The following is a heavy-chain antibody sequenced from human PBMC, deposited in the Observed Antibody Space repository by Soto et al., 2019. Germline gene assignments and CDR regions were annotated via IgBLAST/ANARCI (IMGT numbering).Heavy chain of an antibody. CDR3: ARDLGGGGCSGGSCYQPNWFDL. J-gene: IGHJ5*02. Sequence: QVQLVQSGAEVKKPGSSVKVSCKASGGTFSSYTISWVRQAPGQGLEWTGRSIPILGIANYAQKFQGRVTITADKSTSTAYMELSSLRSEDTDVYYCARDLGGGGCSGGSCYQPNWFDLWGQGTLVTVSS. CDR1: GGTFSSYT. D-gene: IGHD2-15*01. CDR2: SIPILGIA. V-gene: IGHV1-69*08.